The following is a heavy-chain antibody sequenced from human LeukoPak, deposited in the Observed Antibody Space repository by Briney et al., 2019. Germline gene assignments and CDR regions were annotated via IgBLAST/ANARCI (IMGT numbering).Heavy chain of an antibody. V-gene: IGHV1-69*05. CDR2: IIPIFGTA. CDR1: GGTFGSYA. D-gene: IGHD6-13*01. Sequence: ASVKVSCKASGGTFGSYAISWVRQAPGQGLEWMGGIIPIFGTANYAQKFQGRVTITTDESTSTAYMELSSLRSEDTAVYYCASQAAAGTTGGDYWGQGTLVTVSS. CDR3: ASQAAAGTTGGDY. J-gene: IGHJ4*02.